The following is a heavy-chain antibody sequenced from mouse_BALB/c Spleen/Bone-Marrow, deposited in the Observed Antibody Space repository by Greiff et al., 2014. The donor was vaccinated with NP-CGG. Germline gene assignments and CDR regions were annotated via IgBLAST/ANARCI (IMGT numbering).Heavy chain of an antibody. CDR3: ARDMGLLRFDY. Sequence: EVHLVESGGGLVQPGGSLRLSCATSGFTFTDYYMSWVRQPQGKALEWLGFIRNKANGYTTEYSASVKGRFTISRDNSQSILYLQMNTLRAEDSATYYCARDMGLLRFDYWGQGTTLTVSS. J-gene: IGHJ2*01. D-gene: IGHD1-1*01. CDR2: IRNKANGYTT. CDR1: GFTFTDYY. V-gene: IGHV7-3*02.